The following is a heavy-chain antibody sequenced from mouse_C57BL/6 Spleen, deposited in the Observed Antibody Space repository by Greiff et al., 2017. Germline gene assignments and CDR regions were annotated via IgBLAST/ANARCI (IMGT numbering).Heavy chain of an antibody. D-gene: IGHD5-5*01. Sequence: VKLQESGAELVKPGASVKISCKASGYAFSSYWMNWVKQRPGKGLEWIGQIYPGDGDTNYNGKFKGKATLTADKSSSTAYMQLSSLTSEDSAVYFCARRTTWGYFDVWGTGTTVTVSS. CDR3: ARRTTWGYFDV. V-gene: IGHV1-80*01. CDR2: IYPGDGDT. CDR1: GYAFSSYW. J-gene: IGHJ1*03.